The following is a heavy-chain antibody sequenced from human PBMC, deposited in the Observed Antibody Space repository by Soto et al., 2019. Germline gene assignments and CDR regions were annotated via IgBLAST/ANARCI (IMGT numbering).Heavy chain of an antibody. J-gene: IGHJ4*02. CDR3: ARGPSGSGPDFDS. D-gene: IGHD3-10*01. Sequence: GGSLRLSCAASGFTFSNYAMSWVRQAPEKGLEWVSGISGNGGGPYYADSMRGRFTISRDNSKNTLYLQMNSLRAEDTAIYCCARGPSGSGPDFDSWGQGTLVTVSS. CDR2: ISGNGGGP. CDR1: GFTFSNYA. V-gene: IGHV3-23*01.